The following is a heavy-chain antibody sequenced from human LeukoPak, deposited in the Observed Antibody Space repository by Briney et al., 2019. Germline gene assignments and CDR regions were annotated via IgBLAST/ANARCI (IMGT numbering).Heavy chain of an antibody. Sequence: PSETLSLTCTVSGGSISSSSYYWGWIRQPPGKGLEWIGSIYYSGSTYYNPSLKSRVIISVDTSKNQFSLKLSSVTAADTAVYYCARLKIYYYYMDVWGKGTTVTVSS. CDR2: IYYSGST. J-gene: IGHJ6*03. V-gene: IGHV4-39*01. CDR3: ARLKIYYYYMDV. CDR1: GGSISSSSYY.